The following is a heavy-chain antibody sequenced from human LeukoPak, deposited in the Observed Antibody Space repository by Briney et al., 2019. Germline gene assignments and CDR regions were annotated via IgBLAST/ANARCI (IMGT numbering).Heavy chain of an antibody. V-gene: IGHV3-53*01. Sequence: GGSLRLSCAASGFTVSSNYMSWVRQAPGKGLEWVSVIYSGGSTYYADSVKGRFTTSRDNSKNTLYLQMNSLRAGDTAVYYCARVATTVNYFDYWGQGTLVTVSS. CDR2: IYSGGST. D-gene: IGHD4-17*01. J-gene: IGHJ4*02. CDR3: ARVATTVNYFDY. CDR1: GFTVSSNY.